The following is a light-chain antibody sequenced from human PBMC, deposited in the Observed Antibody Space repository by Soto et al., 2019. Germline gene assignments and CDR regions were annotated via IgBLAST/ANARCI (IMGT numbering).Light chain of an antibody. CDR1: SSDIGSYGY. J-gene: IGLJ1*01. CDR2: EVT. CDR3: SSFTSTSTRL. Sequence: QSALTQPASVSGSPGQSITISCTGTSSDIGSYGYVSWYQQHPGKAPNLIIYEVTDRPSGVSNRFSGSKSGNTASLTISGLQAEDEADYYCSSFTSTSTRLFGSGTKV. V-gene: IGLV2-14*01.